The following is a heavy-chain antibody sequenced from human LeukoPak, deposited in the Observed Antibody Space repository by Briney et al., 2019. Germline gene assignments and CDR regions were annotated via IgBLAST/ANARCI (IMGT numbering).Heavy chain of an antibody. V-gene: IGHV3-74*01. J-gene: IGHJ4*02. CDR3: ARNIGSGYEFWSGYSLFDY. Sequence: GGSLRLWCAASGLTFRSCWMHWVPQAPGKGLVWGSGINSDGSSTSYADAVKGRFTISRENAKNTLYLQMNSLRAGDTAVYNCARNIGSGYEFWSGYSLFDYRGQGTLVTVSS. CDR1: GLTFRSCW. D-gene: IGHD3-3*01. CDR2: INSDGSST.